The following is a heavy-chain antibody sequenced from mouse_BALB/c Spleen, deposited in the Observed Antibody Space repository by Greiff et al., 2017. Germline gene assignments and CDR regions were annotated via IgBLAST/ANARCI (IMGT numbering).Heavy chain of an antibody. Sequence: EVKLQESGPGLVKPSQSLSLTCTVTGYSITSDYAWNWIRQFPGNKLEWMGYISYSGSTSYNPSLKSRISITRDTSKNQFFLQLNSVTTEDTATYYCARGLVWPDYWGQGTTLTVSS. J-gene: IGHJ2*01. CDR2: ISYSGST. CDR3: ARGLVWPDY. CDR1: GYSITSDYA. D-gene: IGHD2-10*02. V-gene: IGHV3-2*02.